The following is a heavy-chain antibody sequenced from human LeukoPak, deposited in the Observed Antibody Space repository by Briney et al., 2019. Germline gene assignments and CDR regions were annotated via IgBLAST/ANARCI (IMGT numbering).Heavy chain of an antibody. CDR3: AKETERWLQLIDY. V-gene: IGHV3-23*01. CDR1: GFTFSSYA. CDR2: ISGSGGST. Sequence: GGSLRLSCAASGFTFSSYAMSWVRPAPGKGLEWVSSISGSGGSTYYADSVKGRFTISRDNSKNTLYLQMNSLRAEDTAVYYCAKETERWLQLIDYWGQGTLVTVSS. D-gene: IGHD5-24*01. J-gene: IGHJ4*02.